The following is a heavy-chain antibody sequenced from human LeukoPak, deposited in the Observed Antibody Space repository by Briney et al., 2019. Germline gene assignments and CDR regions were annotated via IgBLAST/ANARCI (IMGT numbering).Heavy chain of an antibody. CDR3: ARPRTYYDFRSGYYGDAFDI. J-gene: IGHJ3*02. Sequence: SETLSLTCTVSGGSISSYYWSWIRQPPGKGLEWIGYIYYSGSTNYNPSLKSRVTISVDTSKNQFSLKLSSVTAADTAVYYCARPRTYYDFRSGYYGDAFDIWGQGTMVTVSS. V-gene: IGHV4-59*08. CDR2: IYYSGST. CDR1: GGSISSYY. D-gene: IGHD3-3*01.